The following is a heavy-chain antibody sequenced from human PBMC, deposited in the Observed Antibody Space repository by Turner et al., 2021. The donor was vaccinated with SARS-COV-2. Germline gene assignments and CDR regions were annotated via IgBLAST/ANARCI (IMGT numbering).Heavy chain of an antibody. CDR3: ARVSLWFDDLRENAFDV. J-gene: IGHJ3*01. V-gene: IGHV1-18*01. CDR2: ISGYNGNR. CDR1: GYTFDTYG. D-gene: IGHD3-16*01. Sequence: QVQLVQSGAEVKKPGASVKVSCKAVGYTFDTYGVVWVRQAPGQGLEWMGWISGYNGNRNYAQSLQGRVTMATDTSTNTAYMELRSLTSADTGVYFCARVSLWFDDLRENAFDVWGQGTLVTVSS.